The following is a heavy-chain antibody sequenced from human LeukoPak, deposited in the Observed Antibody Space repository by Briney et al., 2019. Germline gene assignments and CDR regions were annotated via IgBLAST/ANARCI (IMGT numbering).Heavy chain of an antibody. CDR3: ARGGSILTGFDY. J-gene: IGHJ4*02. V-gene: IGHV4-39*07. CDR1: GGSISSSSYY. Sequence: SETLSLTCTVSGGSISSSSYYWGWIRQPPGKGLEWIGSIYYSGSTYYNPSLKSRVTISVDTSKNQFSLKLSSVTAADTAVYYCARGGSILTGFDYWGQGTLVTVPS. CDR2: IYYSGST. D-gene: IGHD3-9*01.